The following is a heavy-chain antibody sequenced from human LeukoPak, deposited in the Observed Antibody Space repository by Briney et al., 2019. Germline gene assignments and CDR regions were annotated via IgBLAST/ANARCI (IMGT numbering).Heavy chain of an antibody. J-gene: IGHJ4*02. CDR2: ISSSSSYI. CDR1: GFTFSSYS. V-gene: IGHV3-21*01. CDR3: ARDYCGGDCYVDY. Sequence: GGSLRLSCAASGFTFSSYSMNWVRQAPGKGLEWVSSISSSSSYIYYADSVKGRFTISRDNSKKTLYLQMNSLRAEDTAVYYCARDYCGGDCYVDYWGQGTLVTVSS. D-gene: IGHD2-21*02.